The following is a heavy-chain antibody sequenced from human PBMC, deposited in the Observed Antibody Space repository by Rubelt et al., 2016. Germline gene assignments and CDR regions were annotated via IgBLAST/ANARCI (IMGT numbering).Heavy chain of an antibody. D-gene: IGHD1-7*01. CDR2: INHSGST. J-gene: IGHJ6*02. CDR1: GGSFSGYY. CDR3: ARGTGTTVHYYYYGMDV. Sequence: QVQLQQWGAGLLKPSETLSLTCAVYGGSFSGYYWSWIRQPPGKGLEWIGEINHSGSTNYNPSLKMRVTISVDTSKNQFSLKLSSVTAADTAVYYCARGTGTTVHYYYYGMDVWGQGTTVTVSS. V-gene: IGHV4-34*01.